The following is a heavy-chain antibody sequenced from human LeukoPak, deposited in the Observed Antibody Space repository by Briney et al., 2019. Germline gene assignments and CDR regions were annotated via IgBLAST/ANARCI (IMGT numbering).Heavy chain of an antibody. J-gene: IGHJ6*02. CDR3: ARVDWLSHGMDV. Sequence: GESLKISCKGSGYSYWIGWVRQMXGKGLXXMGIIYPGDSDTRYSTSFQGQVTISADKSISTAYLQWSSLKAADTAMYYCARVDWLSHGMDVWGQGTTVTVSS. CDR2: IYPGDSDT. CDR1: GYSYW. V-gene: IGHV5-51*01. D-gene: IGHD3-9*01.